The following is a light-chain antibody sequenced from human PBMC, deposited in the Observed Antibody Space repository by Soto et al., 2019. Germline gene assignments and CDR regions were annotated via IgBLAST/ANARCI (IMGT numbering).Light chain of an antibody. CDR2: AES. V-gene: IGKV1-27*01. CDR1: QGISNY. Sequence: DIQMTQSPSSLSASVGDRVTITCRASQGISNYLAWYQQKPGKVPKLLIYAESTFQSGVPSRFSGSGSGTDFTLTISSLQPEDVATYYCQKYNSAPPFTFGPGTKVDIK. CDR3: QKYNSAPPFT. J-gene: IGKJ3*01.